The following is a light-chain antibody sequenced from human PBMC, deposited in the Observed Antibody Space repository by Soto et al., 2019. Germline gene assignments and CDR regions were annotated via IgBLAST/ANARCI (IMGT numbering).Light chain of an antibody. J-gene: IGKJ1*01. V-gene: IGKV3-20*01. CDR2: GAS. Sequence: EIVLTHSPGTLSLSPGERATLSCRASQSLSNNYLAWYQQKPGQAPRLVIYGASSRATGIPDRFSASGSGSDFTLPISRLEPEDFAVYYCQQYSSSPVTFGQGTKLDIK. CDR1: QSLSNNY. CDR3: QQYSSSPVT.